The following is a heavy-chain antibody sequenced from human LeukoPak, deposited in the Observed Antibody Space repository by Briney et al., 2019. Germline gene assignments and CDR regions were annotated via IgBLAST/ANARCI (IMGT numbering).Heavy chain of an antibody. Sequence: GGSLRLSCAASGFTFSSYAMSWVRQAPGKGLEWVSVIYSGGSTYYADSVRGRFTISRDNSKNTLYLQMNSLRAEDTAVYYCARDIPGGAFDIWGQGTMVTVYS. J-gene: IGHJ3*02. CDR3: ARDIPGGAFDI. V-gene: IGHV3-66*01. CDR2: IYSGGST. D-gene: IGHD2-21*01. CDR1: GFTFSSYA.